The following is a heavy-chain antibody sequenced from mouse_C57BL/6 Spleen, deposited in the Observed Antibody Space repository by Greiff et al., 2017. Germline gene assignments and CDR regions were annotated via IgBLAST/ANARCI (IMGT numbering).Heavy chain of an antibody. CDR1: GFTFSSYG. CDR3: AREGGYYDAMDY. V-gene: IGHV5-6*01. Sequence: EVMLVASGGDLVKPGGSLKLSCAASGFTFSSYGMSWVRQAPDKRLEWVAAISSGSSTIYYADRVKGRFTISRDNSKNTLYLQMSSLMSEYTAMYYCAREGGYYDAMDYWGQGTSVTVSS. D-gene: IGHD2-2*01. J-gene: IGHJ4*01. CDR2: ISSGSSTI.